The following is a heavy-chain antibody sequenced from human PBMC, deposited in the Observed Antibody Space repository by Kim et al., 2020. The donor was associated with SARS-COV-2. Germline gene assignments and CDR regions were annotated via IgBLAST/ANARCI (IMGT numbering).Heavy chain of an antibody. V-gene: IGHV1-69*13. CDR1: GGTFSSYA. J-gene: IGHJ6*02. Sequence: SVKVSCKASGGTFSSYAISWVRQAPGQGLEWMGGIIPIFGTANYAQKFQGRVTITADESTSTAYMELSSLRSEDTAVYYCARDGNYEDYYYGMDVWGQGTTVTVSS. CDR2: IIPIFGTA. D-gene: IGHD4-4*01. CDR3: ARDGNYEDYYYGMDV.